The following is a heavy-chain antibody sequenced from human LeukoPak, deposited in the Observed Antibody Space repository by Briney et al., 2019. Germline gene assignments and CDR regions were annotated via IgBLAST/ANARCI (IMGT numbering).Heavy chain of an antibody. D-gene: IGHD6-13*01. CDR2: IYHSGST. Sequence: SETLSLTCTVSGYSISSGYYWGWIRQPPGKGLEWIGSIYHSGSTYYNPSLKSRVTISVDTSKNQFSLKLSSVTAADTAVYYCARDVRQQLVRGFDYWGQGTLVTVSS. J-gene: IGHJ4*02. CDR3: ARDVRQQLVRGFDY. CDR1: GYSISSGYY. V-gene: IGHV4-38-2*02.